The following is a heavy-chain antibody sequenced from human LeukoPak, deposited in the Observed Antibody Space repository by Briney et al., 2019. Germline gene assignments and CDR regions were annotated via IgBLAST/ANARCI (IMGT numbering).Heavy chain of an antibody. CDR2: ISSSSSYI. V-gene: IGHV3-21*01. J-gene: IGHJ4*02. CDR3: ARDLVAAGTSFDY. Sequence: GGSLRLSCAASGFTFSSYSMNWVRQAPGKGLEWVSSISSSSSYIYYADSVKGRFTISRDNAKNSLYLQMNSLRAEDTAVYYCARDLVAAGTSFDYWGQGTLVTVSS. D-gene: IGHD6-13*01. CDR1: GFTFSSYS.